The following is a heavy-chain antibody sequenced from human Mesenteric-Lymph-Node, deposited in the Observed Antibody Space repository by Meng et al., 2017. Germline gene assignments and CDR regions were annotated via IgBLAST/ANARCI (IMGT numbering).Heavy chain of an antibody. D-gene: IGHD3-10*01. J-gene: IGHJ6*02. V-gene: IGHV4-59*12. CDR1: GGSITSYY. CDR3: ARDLKLLWFGELTYYYYGMDV. CDR2: ISHSGST. Sequence: SETLSLTCTVSGGSITSYYWSWIRQPPGKGLEWIGYISHSGSTNYNPSLKSRVTMSVDTSKNQFSLKLSSVTAADTAVYYCARDLKLLWFGELTYYYYGMDVWGQGTTVTVSS.